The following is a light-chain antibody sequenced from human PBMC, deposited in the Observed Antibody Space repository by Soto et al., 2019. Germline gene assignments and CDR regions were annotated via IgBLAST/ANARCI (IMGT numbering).Light chain of an antibody. CDR1: SSNIGTNS. Sequence: QSVLTRPPSASGTPGQRVTISCSGGSSNIGTNSVNWYQQLPGRAPKLLIYNNDLRPSGVPDRFSGSKSGTSASLAISGLQSEDEADYYCAAWDDSLNGFYVFGIGTKLTVL. CDR2: NND. CDR3: AAWDDSLNGFYV. J-gene: IGLJ1*01. V-gene: IGLV1-44*01.